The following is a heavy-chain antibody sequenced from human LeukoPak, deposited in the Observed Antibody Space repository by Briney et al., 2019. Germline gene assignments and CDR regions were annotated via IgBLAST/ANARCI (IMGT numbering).Heavy chain of an antibody. J-gene: IGHJ3*02. CDR3: ARPTRPWRAGGDDAFDI. V-gene: IGHV3-30*04. CDR1: GFTFSSYA. Sequence: PGRSLRLSCAASGFTFSSYAMHWVRQAPGKGLEWVAVISYDGSNKYYADSVKGRFTISRDNSKNTLYLQMDSLRAEDTAVYYCARPTRPWRAGGDDAFDIWGQGTMVTVSS. D-gene: IGHD3-10*01. CDR2: ISYDGSNK.